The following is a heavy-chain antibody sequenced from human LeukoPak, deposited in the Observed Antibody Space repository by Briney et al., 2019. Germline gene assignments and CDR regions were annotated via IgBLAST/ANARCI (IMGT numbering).Heavy chain of an antibody. CDR3: AKDIDSSSWYYFDY. D-gene: IGHD6-13*01. J-gene: IGHJ4*02. CDR2: ISWNSGRL. V-gene: IGHV3-9*01. CDR1: GFNFHEYA. Sequence: GRSLRLSCAASGFNFHEYAMHWVRQTPGKGLEWVSSISWNSGRLGYADSVKGRFTISRDNAKNSLYLEMNSLRAEDTALYFCAKDIDSSSWYYFDYWGQGTLVTVSS.